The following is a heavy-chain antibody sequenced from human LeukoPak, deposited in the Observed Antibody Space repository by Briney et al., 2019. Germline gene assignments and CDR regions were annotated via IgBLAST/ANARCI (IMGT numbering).Heavy chain of an antibody. CDR1: GFTFSSYG. CDR2: ISSSSYI. CDR3: ARVEMATITDY. J-gene: IGHJ4*02. V-gene: IGHV3-21*01. Sequence: GGSLRLSCAASGFTFSSYGMNWVRQAPGKGLEWVSSISSSSYIYYADSAKGRFTISRDNAKNSLYLQMNSLRAEDTAVYYCARVEMATITDYWGQGTLVTVSS. D-gene: IGHD5-24*01.